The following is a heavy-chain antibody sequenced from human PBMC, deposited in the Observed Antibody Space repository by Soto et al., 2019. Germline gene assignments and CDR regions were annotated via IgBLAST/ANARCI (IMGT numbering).Heavy chain of an antibody. Sequence: QVQLVQSGAEVKKPGSSVKVSCKASGYTVPSYGISWVRQAPGQGLEWMGWISAYNGNTNYAQKLQGRVTMSTDTSRSTAYMKLRSLRSDDTAVYYCASSNVATIRAFAYWGQGTLVTVSS. J-gene: IGHJ4*02. D-gene: IGHD5-12*01. CDR2: ISAYNGNT. CDR3: ASSNVATIRAFAY. CDR1: GYTVPSYG. V-gene: IGHV1-18*04.